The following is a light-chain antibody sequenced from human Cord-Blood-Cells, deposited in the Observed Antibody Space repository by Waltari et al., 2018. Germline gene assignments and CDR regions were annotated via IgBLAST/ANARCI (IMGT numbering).Light chain of an antibody. V-gene: IGLV2-23*01. CDR3: CSYAGSSTYV. J-gene: IGLJ1*01. CDR1: SSDVGIYNL. CDR2: EGS. Sequence: QSALTQPASVSGSPGQSLTISCTGTSSDVGIYNLVSWYQQHPGKAPKPMIYEGSKRPSGVSNRFSGSKSGNTASLTISGLQAEDEADYYCCSYAGSSTYVFGTGTKVTVL.